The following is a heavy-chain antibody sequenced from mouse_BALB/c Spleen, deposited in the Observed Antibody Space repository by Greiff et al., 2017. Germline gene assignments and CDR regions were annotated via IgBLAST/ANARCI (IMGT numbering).Heavy chain of an antibody. CDR3: ARHPAY. CDR1: GFTFSSYA. V-gene: IGHV5-9-3*01. CDR2: ISSGGSYT. J-gene: IGHJ3*01. Sequence: EVQVVESGGGLVKPGGSLKLSCAASGFTFSSYAMSWVRQTPEKRLEWVATISSGGSYTYYPDSVKGRFTISRDNAKNTLYLQMSSLRSEDTAMYYCARHPAYWGQGTLVTVSA.